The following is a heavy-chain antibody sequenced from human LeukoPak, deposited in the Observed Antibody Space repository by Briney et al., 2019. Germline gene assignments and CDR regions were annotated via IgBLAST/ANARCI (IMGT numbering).Heavy chain of an antibody. J-gene: IGHJ4*02. V-gene: IGHV3-74*01. CDR2: INSDGSST. CDR1: GFTFSSYA. Sequence: SGGSLRLSCAASGFTFSSYAMSWVRQAPGKGLVWVSRINSDGSSTSYADSVKGRFTISRDNAKNTLYLQMNSLRAEDTAVYYCAGEEVDWYYDSSGYTLYYFDYWGQGTLVTVSS. CDR3: AGEEVDWYYDSSGYTLYYFDY. D-gene: IGHD3-22*01.